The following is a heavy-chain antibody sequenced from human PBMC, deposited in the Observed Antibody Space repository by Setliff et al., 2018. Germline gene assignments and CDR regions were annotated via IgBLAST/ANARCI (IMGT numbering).Heavy chain of an antibody. V-gene: IGHV4-61*09. D-gene: IGHD2-21*02. Sequence: SETLSLTCTVSGGSISSGSHYWTWIRQPTGKRLEWIGHIDPSGDTNYNPSLKSRVTISVDTSKNQFSLTLSSVAAADTAVYYCARGFDVCGGGACYTDGPYYFDYWGLGTLVTVSS. J-gene: IGHJ4*02. CDR2: IDPSGDT. CDR1: GGSISSGSHY. CDR3: ARGFDVCGGGACYTDGPYYFDY.